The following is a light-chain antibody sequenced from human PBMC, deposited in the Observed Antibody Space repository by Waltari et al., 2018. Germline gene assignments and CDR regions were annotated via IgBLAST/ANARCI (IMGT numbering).Light chain of an antibody. V-gene: IGLV2-23*02. CDR2: EVN. CDR1: SSDVGRYF. Sequence: QSALTQPASVSGSPGQSITIPCTGTSSDVGRYFVSWYQQHPGKAPQLIIYEVNKRPSGVSNRLSGSKSGNTASLTISGLQAEDESDYYCCSYAGRSTWVFGGGTKVTVL. CDR3: CSYAGRSTWV. J-gene: IGLJ3*02.